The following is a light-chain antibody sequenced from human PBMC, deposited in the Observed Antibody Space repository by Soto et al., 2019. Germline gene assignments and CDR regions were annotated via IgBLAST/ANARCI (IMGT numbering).Light chain of an antibody. V-gene: IGLV2-14*01. CDR1: SSDLGIYNY. J-gene: IGLJ1*01. CDR2: EVT. Sequence: QSAMTQPASLSGSPGQSIAISCSGSSSDLGIYNYVSWYQQHPGKVPKLIIFEVTNRPSGVSNRFSGSKSGNTASLTISGLQAEDEADYYCSSYTTSSTRVFGTGTKVTV. CDR3: SSYTTSSTRV.